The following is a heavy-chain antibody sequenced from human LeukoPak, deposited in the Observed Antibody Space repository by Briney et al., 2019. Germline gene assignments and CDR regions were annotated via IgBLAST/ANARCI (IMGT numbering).Heavy chain of an antibody. CDR1: GYSISSGYY. Sequence: PSETLSLTCTVSGYSISSGYYWGWIRQPPGKGLEWIGSIYHSGSTYYNPSLKSRVTISVDTSKNQFSLKLSSVTAADTAVYYCARTYYYDTNWFDPWGQGTLVTVSS. CDR2: IYHSGST. J-gene: IGHJ5*02. V-gene: IGHV4-38-2*02. CDR3: ARTYYYDTNWFDP. D-gene: IGHD3-22*01.